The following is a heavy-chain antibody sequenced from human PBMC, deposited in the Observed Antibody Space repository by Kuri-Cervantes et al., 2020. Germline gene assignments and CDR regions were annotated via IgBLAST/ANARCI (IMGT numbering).Heavy chain of an antibody. CDR2: IYPGDSDT. Sequence: ETLSLTCKGSGYSFTSYWIGWVRQMPGKGLEWMGIIYPGDSDTRYSPSFQGQVTISADKSISTAYLQWSSLKASDTAMYYCARLCRRSSRGWFDPWGQGTLVTVSS. J-gene: IGHJ5*02. V-gene: IGHV5-51*01. CDR3: ARLCRRSSRGWFDP. CDR1: GYSFTSYW. D-gene: IGHD6-19*01.